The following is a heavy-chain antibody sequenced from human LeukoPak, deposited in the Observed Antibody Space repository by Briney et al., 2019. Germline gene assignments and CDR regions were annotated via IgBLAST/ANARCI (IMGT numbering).Heavy chain of an antibody. J-gene: IGHJ4*02. CDR1: GFTFSSYA. D-gene: IGHD5-18*01. CDR3: AKDVVDTAMVTVFDY. Sequence: GGSLRLSCAASGFTFSSYAMSWVRQAPGKGLEWVSAISGSGGSTYYADSVKGRFTISRDNSKNTLYLQMDSLRAEDTAVYYCAKDVVDTAMVTVFDYWGQGTLVTVSS. CDR2: ISGSGGST. V-gene: IGHV3-23*01.